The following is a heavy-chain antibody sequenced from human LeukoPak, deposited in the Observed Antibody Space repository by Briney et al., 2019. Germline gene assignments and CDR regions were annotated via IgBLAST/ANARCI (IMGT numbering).Heavy chain of an antibody. V-gene: IGHV1-69*05. CDR3: ARSYDSSGYWSEFDP. CDR1: GGTFSSYA. J-gene: IGHJ5*02. Sequence: ASVKVSCKASGGTFSSYAISWVRQAPGQGLEWMGGIIPIFGTANYAQKFQGRVTITTDESTGTAYMELSSLRSEDTAVYYCARSYDSSGYWSEFDPWGQGTLVTVSS. D-gene: IGHD3-22*01. CDR2: IIPIFGTA.